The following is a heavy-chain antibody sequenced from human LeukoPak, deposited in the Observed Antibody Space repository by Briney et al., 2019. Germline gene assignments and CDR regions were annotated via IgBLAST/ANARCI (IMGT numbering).Heavy chain of an antibody. CDR2: ISYDGSNK. D-gene: IGHD2-8*02. CDR3: ASQLVGFDY. V-gene: IGHV3-30-3*01. Sequence: PGGSLRLSCAASGFTFSSYAMHWVRQAPGKGLEWVAVISYDGSNKYYADSVKGRFTISRDNSKNTLYLQMNSLRAEDTAMYYCASQLVGFDYWGQGTLVTVSS. CDR1: GFTFSSYA. J-gene: IGHJ4*02.